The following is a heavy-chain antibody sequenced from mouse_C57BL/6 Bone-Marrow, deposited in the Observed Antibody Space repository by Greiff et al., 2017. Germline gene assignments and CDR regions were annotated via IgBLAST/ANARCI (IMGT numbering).Heavy chain of an antibody. D-gene: IGHD2-1*01. CDR1: GYNLKSYD. CDR2: IYPRDGST. V-gene: IGHV1-85*01. Sequence: VQLQQSGPELVKPGASVKLSCKASGYNLKSYDINWVKQRPGQRLEWIGWIYPRDGSTKYNEKFKGKAPFTGDTSSSTAYMELHSLTSEDSAVYCGAREVDYGNYVWFAYWGKGTLVTVAA. CDR3: AREVDYGNYVWFAY. J-gene: IGHJ3*01.